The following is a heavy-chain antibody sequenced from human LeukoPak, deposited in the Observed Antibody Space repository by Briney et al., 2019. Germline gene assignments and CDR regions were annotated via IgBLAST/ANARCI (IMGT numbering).Heavy chain of an antibody. V-gene: IGHV4-30-4*08. CDR3: ARARVGATDYFDY. Sequence: SQTLSLTGTVSGGSISSGDYYWSWIRQPPGKGLEWIGYIYYSGSTYYNPSLKSRVTISVDTSKNQFSLKLSSVTAADTAVYYCARARVGATDYFDYWGQGTLVTVSS. CDR1: GGSISSGDYY. J-gene: IGHJ4*02. CDR2: IYYSGST. D-gene: IGHD1-26*01.